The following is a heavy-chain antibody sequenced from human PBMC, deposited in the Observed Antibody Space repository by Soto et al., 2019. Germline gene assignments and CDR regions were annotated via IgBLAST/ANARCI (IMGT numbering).Heavy chain of an antibody. CDR3: AKDQGVVFYWYFDL. CDR1: GFTFSNYA. CDR2: ISGSGGTT. D-gene: IGHD2-8*01. Sequence: GGSLRLSCAASGFTFSNYAMNWVRQAPGKGLEWVSGISGSGGTTYYTDSVKGRFSISRDNSKNTLYLQMNSLRAEDTALYYCAKDQGVVFYWYFDLWGRGTLVTVSS. J-gene: IGHJ2*01. V-gene: IGHV3-23*01.